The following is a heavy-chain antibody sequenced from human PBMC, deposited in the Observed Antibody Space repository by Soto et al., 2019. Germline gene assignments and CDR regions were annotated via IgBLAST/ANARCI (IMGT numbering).Heavy chain of an antibody. CDR3: AKDISRPGGGDYYYGMDV. Sequence: PGGSLRLSCAASGFTFDDYTMHWVRQAPGKGLEWVSLISWDGGSTYYADSVKGRFTISRDNSKNSLYLQMNSLRTEGTALYYCAKDISRPGGGDYYYGMDVWGQGTTVTVSS. V-gene: IGHV3-43*01. CDR2: ISWDGGST. J-gene: IGHJ6*02. D-gene: IGHD3-16*01. CDR1: GFTFDDYT.